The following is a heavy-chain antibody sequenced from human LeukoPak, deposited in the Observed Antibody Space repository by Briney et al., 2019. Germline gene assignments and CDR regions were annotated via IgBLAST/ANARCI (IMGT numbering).Heavy chain of an antibody. CDR1: GFTFSNYG. Sequence: GGSLRLSCAASGFTFSNYGMHRVRQAPGKGLEWVAVISDGGNNKFYAESVKGRFTISRDNSKNKLYLQMNSVRAEDTAVYYCAKPGYSGSFFADWGQGTLVSVSS. D-gene: IGHD1-26*01. V-gene: IGHV3-30*18. J-gene: IGHJ4*02. CDR3: AKPGYSGSFFAD. CDR2: ISDGGNNK.